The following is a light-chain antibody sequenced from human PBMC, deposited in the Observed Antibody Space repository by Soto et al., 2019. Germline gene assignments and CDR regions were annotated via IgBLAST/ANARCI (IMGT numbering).Light chain of an antibody. V-gene: IGKV1-9*01. CDR2: AAS. J-gene: IGKJ5*01. CDR3: QQLNRYPVT. Sequence: DIQLTQSPSFLSASVGDRVTITCRASQGISSYLAWYQQKPGKAPKLLIYAASTLQSGVPSRFSGSGSGTEFTLTISSLQPEDFATYYCQQLNRYPVTFGQGTRLEIK. CDR1: QGISSY.